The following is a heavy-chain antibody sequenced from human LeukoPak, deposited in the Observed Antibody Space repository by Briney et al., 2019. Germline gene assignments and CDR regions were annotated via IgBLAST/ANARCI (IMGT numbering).Heavy chain of an antibody. CDR1: GFTFSSYA. D-gene: IGHD3-10*01. CDR3: ARDPGPTLVRGVISYFDY. J-gene: IGHJ4*02. V-gene: IGHV3-23*01. Sequence: AGGSLRLSCAASGFTFSSYAMSWVRQAPGKGLEWVSAISGSGGSTYYADSVKGRFTISRDKSKNTLDLQMNSLRVEDTAVYYCARDPGPTLVRGVISYFDYWGQGTLVTVSS. CDR2: ISGSGGST.